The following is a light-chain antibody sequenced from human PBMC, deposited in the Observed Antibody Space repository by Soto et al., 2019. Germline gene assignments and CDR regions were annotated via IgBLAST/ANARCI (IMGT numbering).Light chain of an antibody. CDR3: CSYAGSSTFHVV. V-gene: IGLV2-23*03. J-gene: IGLJ2*01. Sequence: QSALTQPASVSGSPGQSITISCTGTSSDVGSYNLVSWYQQHPGKAPKLMIYEGSKRPSGVSNRFSGSKSGNTASLTISGHQAKDEADYYCCSYAGSSTFHVVFGGGTKLTVL. CDR1: SSDVGSYNL. CDR2: EGS.